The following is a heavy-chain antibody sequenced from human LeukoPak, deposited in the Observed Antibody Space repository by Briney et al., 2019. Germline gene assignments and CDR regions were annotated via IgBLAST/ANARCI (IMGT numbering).Heavy chain of an antibody. J-gene: IGHJ5*02. Sequence: ASVKVSCKASGYTFTGYYMHWVRQAPGQGLEWMGWINPNSGGTNYAQKFQGRVTMTRDTSISTAYMELSRLRSDDTAVYYCVGDDVQRYYGSSGYGVWFDPWGQGTLVTVSS. CDR2: INPNSGGT. CDR3: VGDDVQRYYGSSGYGVWFDP. V-gene: IGHV1-2*02. CDR1: GYTFTGYY. D-gene: IGHD3-22*01.